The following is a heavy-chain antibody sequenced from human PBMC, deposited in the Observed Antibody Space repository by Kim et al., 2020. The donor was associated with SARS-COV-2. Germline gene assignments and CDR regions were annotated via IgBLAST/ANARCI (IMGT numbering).Heavy chain of an antibody. V-gene: IGHV4-39*01. CDR3: ARLVGYCSSTSCYRGWFDP. CDR2: IYYSGST. Sequence: SETLSLTCTVSGGSISSSSYYWGWIRQPPGKGLEWIGSIYYSGSTYYNPSLKSRVTISVDTSMNQFSLKLSSVTAADTAVYYCARLVGYCSSTSCYRGWFDPWGQGTLVTVSS. J-gene: IGHJ5*02. CDR1: GGSISSSSYY. D-gene: IGHD2-2*02.